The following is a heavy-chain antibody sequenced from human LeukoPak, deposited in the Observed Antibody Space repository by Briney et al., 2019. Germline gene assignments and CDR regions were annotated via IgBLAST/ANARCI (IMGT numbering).Heavy chain of an antibody. V-gene: IGHV3-7*01. CDR1: GFTFSSYW. D-gene: IGHD3-9*01. J-gene: IGHJ6*02. CDR3: ARDSGYYDILTGFYYYYGMDV. Sequence: PGGSLRLSCAASGFTFSSYWMSWVRQAPGKGLEWVANIKQDGSEKYYVDSVKGRFTISRDNAKNSLYLQMNSLRAEDTAVYYCARDSGYYDILTGFYYYYGMDVWGQGTTVTVSS. CDR2: IKQDGSEK.